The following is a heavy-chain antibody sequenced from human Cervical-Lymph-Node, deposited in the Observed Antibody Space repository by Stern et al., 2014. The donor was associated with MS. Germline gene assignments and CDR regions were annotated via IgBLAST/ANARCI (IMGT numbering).Heavy chain of an antibody. J-gene: IGHJ4*02. V-gene: IGHV3-23*04. CDR3: AKSTVTSLSDY. CDR1: GLTFSSYD. Sequence: EEHLVEPGGGLVQPGGSPRLSCAASGLTFSSYDMSWVRQAPGKGLEWVAAISGSGGSTYYEDSGKGRLRITSEHSKHTLYLQMNSLRAEDTAVYYCAKSTVTSLSDYWGQGTLVTVSS. CDR2: ISGSGGST. D-gene: IGHD4-17*01.